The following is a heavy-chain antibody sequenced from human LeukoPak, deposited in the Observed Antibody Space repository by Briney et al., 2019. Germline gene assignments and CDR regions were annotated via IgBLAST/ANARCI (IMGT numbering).Heavy chain of an antibody. CDR1: GFTFSDYY. CDR3: ARDRGPVVRPSRSPNTGAFDM. J-gene: IGHJ3*02. Sequence: GGSLRLSCAASGFTFSDYYISWIRQAPGKGLEYVSYITSSGSGSVIYYADSVKGRFTVSRDNAKNSLYLQMNSLRADDTAVYYCARDRGPVVRPSRSPNTGAFDMWGQGTKVTVSS. CDR2: ITSSGSGSVI. V-gene: IGHV3-11*01. D-gene: IGHD1-26*01.